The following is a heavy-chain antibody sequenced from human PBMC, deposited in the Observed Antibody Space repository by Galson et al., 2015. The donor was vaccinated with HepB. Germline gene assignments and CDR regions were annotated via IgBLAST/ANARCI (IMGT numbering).Heavy chain of an antibody. J-gene: IGHJ4*02. CDR2: ISAYNGNT. CDR3: ARNYGSETQPFDS. Sequence: SVKVSCKASGYTFSTYGISWVRQAPGQGLEWMGWISAYNGNTNYAQRLQGRVTLTADTSTSTAYMELRSLRSDDTAVYYCARNYGSETQPFDSWGQGTLVTVPS. CDR1: GYTFSTYG. V-gene: IGHV1-18*01. D-gene: IGHD3-10*01.